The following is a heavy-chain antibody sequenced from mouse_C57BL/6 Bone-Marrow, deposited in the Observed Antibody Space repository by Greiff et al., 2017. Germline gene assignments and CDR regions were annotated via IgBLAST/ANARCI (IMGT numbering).Heavy chain of an antibody. CDR1: GYAFTNYL. CDR3: ARRVKGY. D-gene: IGHD1-3*01. V-gene: IGHV1-54*01. CDR2: INPGSGGT. J-gene: IGHJ2*01. Sequence: QVQLQQSGAELVRPGTSVKVSCKASGYAFTNYLIEWVKQRPGQGLEWIGVINPGSGGTNYNEKFKGKATLTADKSSSTAYMQLSSLTSEDSAFYFCARRVKGYWGQGTPLTVSS.